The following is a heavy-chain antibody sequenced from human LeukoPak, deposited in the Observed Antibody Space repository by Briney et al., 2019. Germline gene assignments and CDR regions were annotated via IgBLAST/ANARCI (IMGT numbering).Heavy chain of an antibody. Sequence: ASVKVSCKASGYTFTSYGISWVRQAPGQGLEWMGWINPNSGGTNYAQKFQGRVTMTRDTSISTAYMELSRLRSDDTAVYYCARAASTIFGVGYDAFDIWGQGTMVTVSS. CDR3: ARAASTIFGVGYDAFDI. D-gene: IGHD3-3*01. CDR2: INPNSGGT. V-gene: IGHV1-2*02. J-gene: IGHJ3*02. CDR1: GYTFTSYG.